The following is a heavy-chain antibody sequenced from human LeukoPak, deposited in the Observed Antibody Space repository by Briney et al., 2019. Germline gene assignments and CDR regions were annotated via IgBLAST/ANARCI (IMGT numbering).Heavy chain of an antibody. J-gene: IGHJ6*02. CDR3: ASSRIFGVVDYYYYGMDV. D-gene: IGHD3-3*01. V-gene: IGHV1-2*02. Sequence: ASVKVSCKASGYTFTGYYMHWVRQAPGQGLEWMGWINPNSGGTNYAQKFQGRVTMTRDTSISTAYMELSRPRSDDTAVYYCASSRIFGVVDYYYYGMDVWGQGTTVTVSS. CDR1: GYTFTGYY. CDR2: INPNSGGT.